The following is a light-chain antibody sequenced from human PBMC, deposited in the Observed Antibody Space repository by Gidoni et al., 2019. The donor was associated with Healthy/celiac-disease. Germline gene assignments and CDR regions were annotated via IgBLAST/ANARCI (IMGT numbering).Light chain of an antibody. V-gene: IGLV2-14*01. CDR1: SSDVGGYNY. CDR3: SSYTSSSSWV. CDR2: DVS. J-gene: IGLJ3*02. Sequence: QSALTQPASVSGSPRQSITISCTGTSSDVGGYNYVSWYQQHPGKSPKLSLYDVSNRPSGVSNRFSGSTSGNTASLTISGLQAEDEADYYCSSYTSSSSWVFGGGTKLTVL.